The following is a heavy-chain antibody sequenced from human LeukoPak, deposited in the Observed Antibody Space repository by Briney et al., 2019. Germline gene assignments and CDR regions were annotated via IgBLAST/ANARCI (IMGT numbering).Heavy chain of an antibody. D-gene: IGHD3-10*01. Sequence: PSETLSLTCTVSGGSITNCCWGWIRQPAGRGLDWIGRISSTGNTAYSPSLQSRVTMSVDTSKNQFSLKLSSVTAADTAVYYCARYSSGSYSPFDYWGQGTLVTVSS. CDR2: ISSTGNT. V-gene: IGHV4-4*07. CDR1: GGSITNCC. CDR3: ARYSSGSYSPFDY. J-gene: IGHJ4*02.